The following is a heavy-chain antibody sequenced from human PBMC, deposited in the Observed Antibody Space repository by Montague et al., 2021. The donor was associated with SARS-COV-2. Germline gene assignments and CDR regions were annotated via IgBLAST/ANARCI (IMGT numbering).Heavy chain of an antibody. V-gene: IGHV3-21*01. Sequence: SLRLSCAASGFTFSSYGMNWVRRAPGKGLEWVSSISSSSSYIYYADSVKGRFTISRDNAKNSLYLQMNSLRAEDTAVYYCARGVRGSGTRALWGQGTLVTVSS. CDR1: GFTFSSYG. CDR3: ARGVRGSGTRAL. CDR2: ISSSSSYI. D-gene: IGHD2-2*01. J-gene: IGHJ4*02.